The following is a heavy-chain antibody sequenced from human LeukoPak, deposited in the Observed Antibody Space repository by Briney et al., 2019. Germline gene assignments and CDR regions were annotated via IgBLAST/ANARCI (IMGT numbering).Heavy chain of an antibody. CDR3: ARDHSGNWFDP. J-gene: IGHJ5*02. V-gene: IGHV1-18*01. D-gene: IGHD1-26*01. Sequence: ASVKVSWKASGYTLTSYEISWVRQARGQGLEWMGWISTYNGNTNYAQKLQGRVTMTTDTITTTAYMELRSLRSDDTAVYYCARDHSGNWFDPWGQGTLVTVSS. CDR1: GYTLTSYE. CDR2: ISTYNGNT.